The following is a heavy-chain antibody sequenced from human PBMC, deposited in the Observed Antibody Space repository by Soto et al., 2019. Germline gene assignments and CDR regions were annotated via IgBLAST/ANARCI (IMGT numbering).Heavy chain of an antibody. J-gene: IGHJ6*02. CDR3: ARRLYYDSSGFEGGGMDV. Sequence: SETLSLTCTGSGGSISSSSYSWGWIRQPPGKGLEWIGSIYYSGSTYYNPSLKSRVTISVDTSKNQFSLKLSSVTAADTAVYYCARRLYYDSSGFEGGGMDVWGQGTTVT. CDR1: GGSISSSSYS. V-gene: IGHV4-39*01. CDR2: IYYSGST. D-gene: IGHD3-22*01.